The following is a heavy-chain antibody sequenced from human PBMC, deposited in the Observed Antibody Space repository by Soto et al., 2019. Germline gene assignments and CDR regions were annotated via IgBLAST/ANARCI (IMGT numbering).Heavy chain of an antibody. Sequence: WDTLSLTATDASGPVISYYWIWIRQPAGKGLEWIGRSYTSGSTNYNPSLKCRVTMSVDTSKNQVCLKLSSVTAADTAVYYCARSGGSFNFDYWGKGPLVAVAS. V-gene: IGHV4-4*07. J-gene: IGHJ4*02. CDR3: ARSGGSFNFDY. D-gene: IGHD2-15*01. CDR1: SGPVISYY. CDR2: SYTSGST.